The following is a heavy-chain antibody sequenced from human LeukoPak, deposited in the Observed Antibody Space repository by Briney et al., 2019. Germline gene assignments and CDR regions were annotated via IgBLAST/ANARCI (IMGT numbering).Heavy chain of an antibody. J-gene: IGHJ4*02. Sequence: SETLSLTCAVYGGSFSGYYWSWIRQPPGKGLEWIGEINHSGSTNYNPSLKSRVTILVDTSKNQFSLKLSSVTAADTAVYYCARVNGLPYYFDYWGQGTLVTVSS. CDR3: ARVNGLPYYFDY. CDR2: INHSGST. V-gene: IGHV4-34*01. CDR1: GGSFSGYY. D-gene: IGHD3-16*01.